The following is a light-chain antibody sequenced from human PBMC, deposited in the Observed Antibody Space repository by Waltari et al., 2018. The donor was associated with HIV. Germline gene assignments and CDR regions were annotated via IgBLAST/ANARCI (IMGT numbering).Light chain of an antibody. Sequence: DVVMTQTPLSLSVIPGQPASISCKSSQSLLHSDGKTYLYWYLQKSGQPPQILIYEVSNRFSGVPARFSGSGSGADFTLKVSRVEPEDVGIYYCMQTQQPPYTFGQGTNLEIK. CDR1: QSLLHSDGKTY. CDR2: EVS. V-gene: IGKV2D-29*01. CDR3: MQTQQPPYT. J-gene: IGKJ2*01.